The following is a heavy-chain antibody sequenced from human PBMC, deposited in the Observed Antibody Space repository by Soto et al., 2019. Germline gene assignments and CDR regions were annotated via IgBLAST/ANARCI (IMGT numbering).Heavy chain of an antibody. J-gene: IGHJ4*02. D-gene: IGHD1-26*01. CDR3: AKDRVVGATILHFDY. CDR2: ISYDGSNK. Sequence: GGSVRLSCAASGFTFSSYGMHWVRQAPGKGLEWVAVISYDGSNKYYADSVKGRFTISRDNSKNTLYLQMNSLRAEDTAVYYCAKDRVVGATILHFDYWGQGTLVTVSS. V-gene: IGHV3-30*18. CDR1: GFTFSSYG.